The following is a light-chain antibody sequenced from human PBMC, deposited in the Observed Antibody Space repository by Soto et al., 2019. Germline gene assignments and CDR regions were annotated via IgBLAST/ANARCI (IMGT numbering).Light chain of an antibody. CDR3: AAWDDNLNGHV. Sequence: HSVLPQPPSVSEAPGQRVTGSCCRSSLDIRRNPVTWYHQVPGKAPKLLIYYDDMRPSGLSDRFSGSKSGASAYLFINGLQSEDQGEEYFAAWDDNLNGHVFGTGTKVTVL. J-gene: IGLJ1*01. CDR2: YDD. V-gene: IGLV1-36*01. CDR1: SLDIRRNP.